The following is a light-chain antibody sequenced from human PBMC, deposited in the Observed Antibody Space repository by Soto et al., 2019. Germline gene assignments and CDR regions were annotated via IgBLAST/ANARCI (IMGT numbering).Light chain of an antibody. CDR3: HQPQSWPRT. Sequence: EIVLTQSPATLSSFPGDRVTLSCRASQAVNTRLAWYQHKPGQAPRLLIYLASNRAAGVTARFSGSGSGTDFTLTISDVEPEDFAVYYCHQPQSWPRTFGQGTTVDIK. CDR2: LAS. J-gene: IGKJ1*01. CDR1: QAVNTR. V-gene: IGKV3-11*01.